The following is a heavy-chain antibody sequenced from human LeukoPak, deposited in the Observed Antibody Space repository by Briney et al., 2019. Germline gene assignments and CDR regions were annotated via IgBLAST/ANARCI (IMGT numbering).Heavy chain of an antibody. D-gene: IGHD3-22*01. CDR1: GFTFSSYW. J-gene: IGHJ4*02. CDR3: ARLRPSYYDSSGYYSRVGFDY. CDR2: IKQDGSEK. Sequence: GGSLRLSCAASGFTFSSYWMSWVRQAPGKGLEWVANIKQDGSEKYYVDSVKGRFTISRDNAKNSLYLQMNSLRAEDTAVYYCARLRPSYYDSSGYYSRVGFDYWGQGTLVTVSS. V-gene: IGHV3-7*01.